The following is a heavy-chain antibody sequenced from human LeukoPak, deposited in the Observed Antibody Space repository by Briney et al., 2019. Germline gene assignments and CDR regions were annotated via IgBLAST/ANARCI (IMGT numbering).Heavy chain of an antibody. D-gene: IGHD7-27*01. CDR2: IKEDGSEK. J-gene: IGHJ4*02. CDR3: ARDGDNFDY. Sequence: PGGSLRPSSASSGFTSSIYSMGCVGRAPGEGLEWVANIKEDGSEKYYVDSLKGRFTISRDNAKNSLYLQMNSLRAEDTAVYYCARDGDNFDYWGQGTLVTVSS. CDR1: GFTSSIYS. V-gene: IGHV3-7*05.